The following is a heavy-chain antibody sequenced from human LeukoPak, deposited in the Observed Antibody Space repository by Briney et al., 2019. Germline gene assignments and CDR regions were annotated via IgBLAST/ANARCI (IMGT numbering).Heavy chain of an antibody. CDR1: GYSISNGYY. Sequence: KSSETLSLTCAVSGYSISNGYYWVWIRQPPGRGLEWIGSLSHSDSAYYNTSLRSRVSMSVDTSKNQFSLTLSFVTAADTAVYYCARQHDSYYYYYIDVWGSGTTVTVSS. CDR3: ARQHDSYYYYYIDV. CDR2: LSHSDSA. J-gene: IGHJ6*03. V-gene: IGHV4-38-2*01.